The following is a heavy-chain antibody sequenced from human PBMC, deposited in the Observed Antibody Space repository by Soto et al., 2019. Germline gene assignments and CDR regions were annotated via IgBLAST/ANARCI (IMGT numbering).Heavy chain of an antibody. V-gene: IGHV3-7*01. Sequence: EEQLVESGGGLVQPGGSLRLSCAASGLTFSSYWMTWVRQAPGKGLEWVANIREDGGEKNHVDSVKGRFTISRDNAKNSLYLQMNSLRVEDTAVYYCARGEAIGADPWGQGTLVTVSS. CDR1: GLTFSSYW. J-gene: IGHJ5*02. CDR2: IREDGGEK. D-gene: IGHD3-22*01. CDR3: ARGEAIGADP.